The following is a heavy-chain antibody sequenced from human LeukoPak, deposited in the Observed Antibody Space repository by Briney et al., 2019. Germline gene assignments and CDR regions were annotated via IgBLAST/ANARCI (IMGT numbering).Heavy chain of an antibody. CDR1: GGSISSSTYY. V-gene: IGHV4-39*07. D-gene: IGHD1-7*01. CDR3: ARDLGVITGTEDEGNWFDP. Sequence: SETLSLTCTVSGGSISSSTYYWGWIRQPPGKGLEWIGSVHFTGSTYYNPSLKSRVTISVDTSKNQFSLKLSSVTAADTAVYHCARDLGVITGTEDEGNWFDPWGQETLVTVSS. CDR2: VHFTGST. J-gene: IGHJ5*02.